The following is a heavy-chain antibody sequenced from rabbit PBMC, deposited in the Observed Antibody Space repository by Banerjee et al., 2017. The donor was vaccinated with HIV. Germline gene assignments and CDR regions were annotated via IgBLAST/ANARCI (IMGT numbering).Heavy chain of an antibody. CDR3: ARDGSEHGPDLDL. V-gene: IGHV1S40*01. CDR1: GFDFSSGYY. CDR2: IDAGSNGNT. D-gene: IGHD3-1*01. Sequence: QSLEESGGDLVKPGASLTLTCTASGFDFSSGYYMCWVRQAPGKGLEWIACIDAGSNGNTYYASWAKGRFTISKTSSTTVTLQMTSLTAADTATYFCARDGSEHGPDLDLWGQGTLVTVS. J-gene: IGHJ3*01.